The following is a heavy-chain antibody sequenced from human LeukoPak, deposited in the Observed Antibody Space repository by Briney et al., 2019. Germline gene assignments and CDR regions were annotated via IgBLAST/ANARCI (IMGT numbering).Heavy chain of an antibody. J-gene: IGHJ6*03. V-gene: IGHV3-21*01. CDR2: ISSSSSYI. CDR1: GFTFSRYS. D-gene: IGHD5-18*01. Sequence: GGSLRLSCAASGFTFSRYSMNWVRQAPGKGLEWVSSISSSSSYIYYADSVKGRFTISRDNAKNSLYLQMNSLRAEDTAVYYCARVGTAMVTIVAPYYMDVWGKGTTVTVSS. CDR3: ARVGTAMVTIVAPYYMDV.